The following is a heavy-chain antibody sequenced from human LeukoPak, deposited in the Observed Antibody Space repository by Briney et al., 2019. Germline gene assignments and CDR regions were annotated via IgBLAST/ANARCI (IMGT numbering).Heavy chain of an antibody. CDR1: GYTFTRYY. Sequence: ASVKVSCKASGYTFTRYYMHWVRQAPGQGLEWMGIINPSGGSTTYAQRFQGRVTMTRDTSTSTVYMELSSLRSEDTAVYYCASFTTVTHGDYWGQGTLVTVSS. V-gene: IGHV1-46*01. CDR2: INPSGGST. J-gene: IGHJ4*02. D-gene: IGHD4-11*01. CDR3: ASFTTVTHGDY.